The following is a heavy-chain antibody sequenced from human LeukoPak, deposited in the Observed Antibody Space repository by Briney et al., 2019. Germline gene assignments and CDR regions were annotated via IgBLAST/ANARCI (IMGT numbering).Heavy chain of an antibody. CDR1: GFTFSGYS. Sequence: GGSLSLSCAPSGFTFSGYSMNWVRQAPGDGLGWVSYISSRSSTIYYADSVKGRFTISRDNAKNSLYLQMNSLRDDDTAVYYCARDLDYWGQGTLLTVSS. CDR3: ARDLDY. V-gene: IGHV3-48*02. CDR2: ISSRSSTI. J-gene: IGHJ4*02.